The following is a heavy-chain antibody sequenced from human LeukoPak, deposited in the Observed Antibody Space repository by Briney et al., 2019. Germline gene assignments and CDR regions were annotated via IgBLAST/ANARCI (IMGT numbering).Heavy chain of an antibody. V-gene: IGHV3-7*03. D-gene: IGHD3-22*01. CDR3: AKGSYYYDSSVLGYFDY. CDR2: IKQDGSEK. Sequence: PGGSLRLSCAASGFTFSSYWMSWVRQAPGKGLEWVANIKQDGSEKYYVDSVKGRFTISRDNAKNSLYLQMNSLRAEDTAVYYCAKGSYYYDSSVLGYFDYWGQGTLVTVSS. CDR1: GFTFSSYW. J-gene: IGHJ4*02.